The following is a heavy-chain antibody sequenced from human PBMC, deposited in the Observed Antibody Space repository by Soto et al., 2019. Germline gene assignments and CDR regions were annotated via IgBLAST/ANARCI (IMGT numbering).Heavy chain of an antibody. V-gene: IGHV4-59*01. Sequence: QVQLQESGPGLVKPSETLSLTCIVSGGSISNYYYNWIRQPPGKELEWIGYISYTGSTTNNPSLKRRVSLSVDTSKHPFSLSLNSVTAADTAVYYCAGGGQLWPTGYSWGQGTLVTVSS. J-gene: IGHJ1*01. CDR2: ISYTGST. D-gene: IGHD5-18*01. CDR1: GGSISNYY. CDR3: AGGGQLWPTGYS.